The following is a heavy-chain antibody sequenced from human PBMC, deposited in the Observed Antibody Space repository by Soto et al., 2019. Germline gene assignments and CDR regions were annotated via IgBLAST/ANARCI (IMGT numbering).Heavy chain of an antibody. CDR2: INGDGSTT. D-gene: IGHD3-10*01. CDR3: ARDTKWGSGRFDP. CDR1: GFTFGTSW. J-gene: IGHJ5*02. Sequence: EGQLVESGGGLIQPGRSLRLSCVASGFTFGTSWMHWVRQAPGKGLVWVSRINGDGSTTKYADSVKGRFTISRDNAKSTLYLQMNSLRVEDTAVYYCARDTKWGSGRFDPWGHRTLVTVSS. V-gene: IGHV3-74*03.